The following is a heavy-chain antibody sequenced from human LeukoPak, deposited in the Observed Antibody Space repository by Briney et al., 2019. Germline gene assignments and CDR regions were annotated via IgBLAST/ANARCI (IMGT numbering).Heavy chain of an antibody. V-gene: IGHV1-8*01. CDR3: ARVASWALPWDYFDY. J-gene: IGHJ4*02. CDR2: MNPNSGRT. D-gene: IGHD6-13*01. CDR1: GYTLTSYD. Sequence: ASVKVSCKASGYTLTSYDINWVRQATGQGLEWMGWMNPNSGRTGYAQNFQGRITITRNTSISTAYMELSRLRSDDTAVYYCARVASWALPWDYFDYWGQGTLVTVSS.